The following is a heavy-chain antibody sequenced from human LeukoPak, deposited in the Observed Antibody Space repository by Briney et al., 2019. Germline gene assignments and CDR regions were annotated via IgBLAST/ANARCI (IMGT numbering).Heavy chain of an antibody. CDR3: AKRGVVIRVILVGFHKEAYYFDS. CDR2: ISDSGGRT. D-gene: IGHD3-22*01. Sequence: PGGSLRLSCAVSGITLSNYGMSWVRQAPGKGLERVAGISDSGGRTNYADSVKGRFTISIDNPKNTLYLQMNSLRAEDTAVYFCAKRGVVIRVILVGFHKEAYYFDSWGQGALVTVSS. J-gene: IGHJ4*02. V-gene: IGHV3-23*01. CDR1: GITLSNYG.